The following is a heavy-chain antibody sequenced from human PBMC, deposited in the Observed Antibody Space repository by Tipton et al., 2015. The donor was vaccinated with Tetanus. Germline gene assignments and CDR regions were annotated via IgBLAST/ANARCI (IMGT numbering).Heavy chain of an antibody. CDR1: GGSISTKTYY. D-gene: IGHD2-2*01. CDR3: ARDLRRYQQNNWFDP. CDR2: ISHSATT. J-gene: IGHJ5*02. Sequence: TLSLTCFVSGGSISTKTYYWGWIRQTPGKGLEWIASISHSATTFYNPSLKSRVTMSVDPSKNQFSVRLSSVTPADTAVYYCARDLRRYQQNNWFDPWGQGTLVTVSS. V-gene: IGHV4-39*07.